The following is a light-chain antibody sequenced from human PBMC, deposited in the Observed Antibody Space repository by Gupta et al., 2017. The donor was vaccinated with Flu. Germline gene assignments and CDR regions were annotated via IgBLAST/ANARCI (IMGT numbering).Light chain of an antibody. V-gene: IGKV3-11*01. CDR2: DAS. CDR3: QQRSNWPPIFT. Sequence: RATLSCRASQSVSSYLAWYQQKPGQAPRLPIYDASNRATGIPARFSGSGSGTDFTLTISSLEPEDFAVYYCQQRSNWPPIFTFGPGTKVDIK. J-gene: IGKJ3*01. CDR1: QSVSSY.